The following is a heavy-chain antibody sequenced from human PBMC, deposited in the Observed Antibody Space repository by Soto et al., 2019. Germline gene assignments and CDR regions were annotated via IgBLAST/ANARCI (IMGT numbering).Heavy chain of an antibody. D-gene: IGHD3-9*01. V-gene: IGHV3-23*01. CDR1: GFTFSSYA. Sequence: RLSCAASGFTFSSYAMSWVRQAPGKGLEWVSAISGSGGSTYYADSVKGRFTISRDNSKNTLYLQMNSLRAEDTAVYYCAKAPGPYYDILTYYYYYYGMDVWGQGTTVTVSS. J-gene: IGHJ6*02. CDR3: AKAPGPYYDILTYYYYYYGMDV. CDR2: ISGSGGST.